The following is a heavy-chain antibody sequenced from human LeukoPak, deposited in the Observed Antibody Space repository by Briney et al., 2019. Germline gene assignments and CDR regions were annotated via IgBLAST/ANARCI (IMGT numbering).Heavy chain of an antibody. D-gene: IGHD2-15*01. CDR3: ASLYCSGGNCYNPETFDL. CDR2: VYYSGST. V-gene: IGHV4-59*08. J-gene: IGHJ3*01. Sequence: PSETLSLTCTVSGGSISTYYWSWIRQPPGKGLEWIGYVYYSGSTNYNPSLKSRVTISVDTSKNHFSLKLRSVTAADTAVYYCASLYCSGGNCYNPETFDLWGQGTMVTVSS. CDR1: GGSISTYY.